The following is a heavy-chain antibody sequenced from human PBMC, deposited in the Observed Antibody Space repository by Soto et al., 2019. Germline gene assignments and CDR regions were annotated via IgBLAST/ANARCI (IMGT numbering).Heavy chain of an antibody. V-gene: IGHV1-69*13. D-gene: IGHD6-19*01. Sequence: SVKVSCKASGGTFSSYAISWVRQAPGQGLEWMGGIIPIFGTANYAQKFQGRVTTTADESTSTAYMELSSLRSEDTAVYYCAAPGHYSSGWYPGNWFDPWGQGTLATVSS. J-gene: IGHJ5*02. CDR2: IIPIFGTA. CDR3: AAPGHYSSGWYPGNWFDP. CDR1: GGTFSSYA.